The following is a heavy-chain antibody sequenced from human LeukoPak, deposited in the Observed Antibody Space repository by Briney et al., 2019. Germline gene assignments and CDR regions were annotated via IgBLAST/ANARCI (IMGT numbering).Heavy chain of an antibody. Sequence: GGSLRLSCAASGVTFSTYAMHWVRQAPGKGLEWVAFISYDGRNKYYADSVKGRFTISRDNSKNTLYLQMDTLRAEDTAVYYCARDNYGFDYWGQGALVTVSS. CDR1: GVTFSTYA. CDR3: ARDNYGFDY. J-gene: IGHJ4*02. D-gene: IGHD3-10*01. CDR2: ISYDGRNK. V-gene: IGHV3-30*04.